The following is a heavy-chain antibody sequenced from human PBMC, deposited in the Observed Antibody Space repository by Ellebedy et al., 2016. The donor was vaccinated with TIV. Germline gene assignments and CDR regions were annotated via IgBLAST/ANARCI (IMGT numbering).Heavy chain of an antibody. CDR1: GYTFTSYD. D-gene: IGHD5-24*01. CDR3: ARGHETPRDGYNYPTDFDY. CDR2: MNPNSGNT. Sequence: ASVKVSCXASGYTFTSYDINWVRQATGQGLEWMGWMNPNSGNTGYAQKFQGRVSMTRNTSISTAYMELSSLRSEDTAVYYCARGHETPRDGYNYPTDFDYWGQGTLVTVSS. J-gene: IGHJ4*02. V-gene: IGHV1-8*01.